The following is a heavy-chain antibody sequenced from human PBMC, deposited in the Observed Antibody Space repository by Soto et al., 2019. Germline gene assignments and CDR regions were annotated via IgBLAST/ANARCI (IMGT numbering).Heavy chain of an antibody. J-gene: IGHJ5*01. CDR3: AREPYDITGNRIDS. V-gene: IGHV4-30-4*01. CDR2: VYHTGST. D-gene: IGHD3-22*01. CDR1: CGSIIGDDD. Sequence: SETLCLTCTGSCGSIIGDDDLNWIRHAPGKCLEWIGYVYHTGSTYHNPSLKSRGSISVDTSNNQFSLKLSSVTAADTAVYFCAREPYDITGNRIDSWGQGIPVTVSS.